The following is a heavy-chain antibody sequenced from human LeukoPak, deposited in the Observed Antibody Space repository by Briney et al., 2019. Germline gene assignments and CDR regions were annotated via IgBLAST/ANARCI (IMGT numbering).Heavy chain of an antibody. V-gene: IGHV1-69*05. CDR2: IIPIFGTA. J-gene: IGHJ4*02. CDR3: ARDPGDAPIRYGSGGIDY. CDR1: GGTFSSYA. Sequence: GASVKVSCKASGGTFSSYAISWVRQAPGQGLEWMGGIIPIFGTANYAQKFQGRVTMTRDTSTSTAYMELSSLRSEDTAVYYCARDPGDAPIRYGSGGIDYWGQGTLVTVSS. D-gene: IGHD3-10*01.